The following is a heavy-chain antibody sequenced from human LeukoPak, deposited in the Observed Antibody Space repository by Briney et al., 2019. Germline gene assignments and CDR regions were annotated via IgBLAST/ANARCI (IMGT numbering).Heavy chain of an antibody. V-gene: IGHV3-23*01. J-gene: IGHJ4*02. Sequence: PGGSLRLSCAASGFTFSSYWMHWVRQAPGKGPEWVSVISGSGGSTYYADSVKGRFTISRDNSKNTLYLQMNNLGAEDTAVYYCAKDGYPHSGSYSHSDYWGQGTLVTVSS. CDR3: AKDGYPHSGSYSHSDY. CDR2: ISGSGGST. CDR1: GFTFSSYW. D-gene: IGHD1-26*01.